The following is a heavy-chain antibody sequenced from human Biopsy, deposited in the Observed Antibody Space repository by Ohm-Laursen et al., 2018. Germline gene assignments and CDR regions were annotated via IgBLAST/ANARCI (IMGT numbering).Heavy chain of an antibody. CDR3: ALQSVAQMKNFDY. CDR2: ISPKSGGT. V-gene: IGHV1-2*02. J-gene: IGHJ4*02. Sequence: GSSVKVSCKVSGFSFTGYYIHWVRQAPGQGLEWMGWISPKSGGTNYAQKFQGNITMTKNTSMSTAYMEMSRLRSDDTAVYYRALQSVAQMKNFDYWGQGTLVTVSS. CDR1: GFSFTGYY. D-gene: IGHD6-19*01.